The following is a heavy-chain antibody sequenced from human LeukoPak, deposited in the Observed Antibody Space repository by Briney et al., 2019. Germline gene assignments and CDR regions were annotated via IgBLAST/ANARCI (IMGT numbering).Heavy chain of an antibody. V-gene: IGHV3-23*01. J-gene: IGHJ5*02. CDR2: ISGSGGST. D-gene: IGHD6-19*01. CDR3: AKHSSGWSGWFDP. CDR1: GFTFSSYA. Sequence: PGRSLRLSCAASGFTFSSYAMSWVRQAPGKGLEWVSAISGSGGSTYYADSVKGRFTISRDNSKSTLYLQMNSLRAEDTAVYYCAKHSSGWSGWFDPWGQGTLVTVSS.